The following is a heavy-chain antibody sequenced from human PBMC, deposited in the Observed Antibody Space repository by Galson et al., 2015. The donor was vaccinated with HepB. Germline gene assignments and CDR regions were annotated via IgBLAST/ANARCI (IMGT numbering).Heavy chain of an antibody. CDR3: AKEGYNWNDGPFDY. J-gene: IGHJ4*02. V-gene: IGHV3-20*04. CDR1: GYTFSSYA. D-gene: IGHD1-1*01. Sequence: SCKASGYTFSSYAMSWVRQAPGKGLEWVSGINWNGGSTGYADSVKGRFTISRDNAKNSLYLQMNSLRAEDTAVYYCAKEGYNWNDGPFDYWGQGTLVTVSS. CDR2: INWNGGST.